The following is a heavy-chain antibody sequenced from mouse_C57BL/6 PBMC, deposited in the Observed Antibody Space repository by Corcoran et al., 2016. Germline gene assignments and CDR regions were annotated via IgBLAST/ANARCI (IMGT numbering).Heavy chain of an antibody. Sequence: QVQLQQSGAELVKPGASVKISCKASGYAFSSYWMNWVKQRPGKGLEWIGQIYPGDGDTNYNGKFKGKATLTVDKSSSTAYMLLSSLTSEDSAVYFCARKPLRYAMDYWGQGTSVTVSS. D-gene: IGHD6-1*01. CDR3: ARKPLRYAMDY. CDR1: GYAFSSYW. J-gene: IGHJ4*01. V-gene: IGHV1-80*01. CDR2: IYPGDGDT.